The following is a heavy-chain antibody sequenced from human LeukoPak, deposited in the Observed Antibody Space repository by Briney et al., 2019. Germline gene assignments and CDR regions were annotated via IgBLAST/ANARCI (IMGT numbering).Heavy chain of an antibody. Sequence: GSLRLSCAASGFTFSSYGMHWVRQAPGKGLEWVAVISYDGSNKYYADSVKGRFTISRDNSKNTLYLQMNSLRAEDTAVYYCAKDPGRINGYCSGGSCYYFDYWGQGTLVTVSS. CDR3: AKDPGRINGYCSGGSCYYFDY. D-gene: IGHD2-15*01. V-gene: IGHV3-30*18. CDR2: ISYDGSNK. J-gene: IGHJ4*02. CDR1: GFTFSSYG.